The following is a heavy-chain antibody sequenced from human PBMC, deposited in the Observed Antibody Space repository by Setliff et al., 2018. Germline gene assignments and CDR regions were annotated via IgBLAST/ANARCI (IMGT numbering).Heavy chain of an antibody. CDR1: GYSFTDYY. Sequence: ASVKVSCKASGYSFTDYYMHWVRQVPGRGLEWMGWINPQSGGTRNAQKFQGRVTMTRDTSISTAYMELSSLRSDDTAVDYCARDGISWLMWFDPWGQGTLVTVSS. V-gene: IGHV1-2*02. CDR2: INPQSGGT. D-gene: IGHD3-16*01. J-gene: IGHJ5*02. CDR3: ARDGISWLMWFDP.